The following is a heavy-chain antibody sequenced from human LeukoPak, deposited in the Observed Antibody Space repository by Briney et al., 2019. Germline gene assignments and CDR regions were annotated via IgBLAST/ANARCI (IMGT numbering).Heavy chain of an antibody. V-gene: IGHV4-39*07. CDR2: IYYSGST. Sequence: PSETLSLTCTVSGGSISSSSYYWGWIRQPPGKGLEWIGSIYYSGSTYYNPSLKSRVTMSVDTSKNQFSLKLSSVTAADTAVYYCARGLYYYDSSGYHYFDYWGQGTLVTVSS. J-gene: IGHJ4*02. D-gene: IGHD3-22*01. CDR1: GGSISSSSYY. CDR3: ARGLYYYDSSGYHYFDY.